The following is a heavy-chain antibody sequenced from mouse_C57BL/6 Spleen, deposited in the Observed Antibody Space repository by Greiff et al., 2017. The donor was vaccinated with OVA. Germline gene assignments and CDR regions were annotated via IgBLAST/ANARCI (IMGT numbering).Heavy chain of an antibody. V-gene: IGHV1-55*01. CDR2: IYPGSGST. J-gene: IGHJ2*01. CDR3: ARGRWLLRKIYFDY. Sequence: QVHVKQPGAELVKPGASVKMSCKASGYTFTSYWITWVKQRPGQGLEWIGDIYPGSGSTNYNEKFKSKATLTVDTSSSTAYMQLSSLTSEDSAVYYCARGRWLLRKIYFDYWGQGTTLTVSS. CDR1: GYTFTSYW. D-gene: IGHD2-3*01.